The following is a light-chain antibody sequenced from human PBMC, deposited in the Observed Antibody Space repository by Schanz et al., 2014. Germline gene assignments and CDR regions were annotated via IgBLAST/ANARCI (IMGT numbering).Light chain of an antibody. J-gene: IGLJ1*01. Sequence: QSALTQPPSASGSPGQSVTISCTGTSSDIGRYNYVSWYQQHPGKAPKLILFEVVKRPTGVPDRFSGSKSGDTASLTISGLQAEDEADYYCSSYTTSSTLFGTGTKVTVL. CDR3: SSYTTSSTL. CDR2: EVV. V-gene: IGLV2-8*01. CDR1: SSDIGRYNY.